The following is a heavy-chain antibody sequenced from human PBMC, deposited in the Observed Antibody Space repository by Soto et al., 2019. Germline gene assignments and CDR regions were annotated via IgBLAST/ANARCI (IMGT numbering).Heavy chain of an antibody. CDR2: IDPSDSYT. Sequence: GESLKISCKGSGYSFTSYWISWGRQMPGKGLEWMGRIDPSDSYTNYSPSFQGHVTISAGKSISTAYLQWSSLKASDTAMYYCARHIVAAAEDYYYGMDVWGQGTTVTVSS. D-gene: IGHD6-13*01. V-gene: IGHV5-10-1*01. CDR3: ARHIVAAAEDYYYGMDV. CDR1: GYSFTSYW. J-gene: IGHJ6*02.